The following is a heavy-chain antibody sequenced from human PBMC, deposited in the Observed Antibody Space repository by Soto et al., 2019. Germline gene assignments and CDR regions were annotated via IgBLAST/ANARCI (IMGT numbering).Heavy chain of an antibody. CDR3: ARSEEDSDYYYYGMDV. D-gene: IGHD2-15*01. J-gene: IGHJ6*02. Sequence: PSQTLSLTCAISGDSVSSNSAAWNWIRQSPSRGLEWLGRTYYRSKWYNDYAVSVKSRITINPDTSKNQFSLQLNSVTPEETAVYYCARSEEDSDYYYYGMDVWGQGTTVTVSS. V-gene: IGHV6-1*01. CDR2: TYYRSKWYN. CDR1: GDSVSSNSAA.